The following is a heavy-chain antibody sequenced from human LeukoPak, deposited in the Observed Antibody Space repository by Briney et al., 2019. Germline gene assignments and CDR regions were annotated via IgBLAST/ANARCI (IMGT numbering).Heavy chain of an antibody. Sequence: ASVKVSCKASGFTFTSSAVQWVRQARGQRLEWIGWIVVGSGNTNYAQKFQGRVTITRDTSISTAYMELSRLRSDDTAVYYCARAGRGRTDDAFDIWGQGTMVTVSS. J-gene: IGHJ3*02. CDR3: ARAGRGRTDDAFDI. V-gene: IGHV1-58*01. CDR2: IVVGSGNT. D-gene: IGHD3-16*01. CDR1: GFTFTSSA.